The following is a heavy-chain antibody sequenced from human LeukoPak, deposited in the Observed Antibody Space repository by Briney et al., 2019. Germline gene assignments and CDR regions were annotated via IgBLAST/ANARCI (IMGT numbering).Heavy chain of an antibody. J-gene: IGHJ4*02. CDR3: ASLLVAGVASVDY. V-gene: IGHV3-23*01. D-gene: IGHD6-19*01. CDR2: ISGSGDST. Sequence: GGSLRLSCAASEFTFSSFAMTWVRQAPGKGLEWVSSISGSGDSTYYADSVKGRFTISRDNSKDTLFLQMSSLTAEDTAVYYCASLLVAGVASVDYWGQGTLVTVSS. CDR1: EFTFSSFA.